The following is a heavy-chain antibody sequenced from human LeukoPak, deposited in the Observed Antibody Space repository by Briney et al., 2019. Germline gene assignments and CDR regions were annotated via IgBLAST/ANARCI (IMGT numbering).Heavy chain of an antibody. J-gene: IGHJ2*01. CDR3: ARVLEVYYDSSGYLGYWYFDL. V-gene: IGHV4-30-4*01. D-gene: IGHD3-22*01. Sequence: PSETLSLTGTVSGGSISSGDYYWSWIRQPPGKGLEWIGYIYYRGSTYYNPSLKSRVTISVDTSKNQFSLKLSSVTAADTAVYYCARVLEVYYDSSGYLGYWYFDLWGRGTLVTVSS. CDR2: IYYRGST. CDR1: GGSISSGDYY.